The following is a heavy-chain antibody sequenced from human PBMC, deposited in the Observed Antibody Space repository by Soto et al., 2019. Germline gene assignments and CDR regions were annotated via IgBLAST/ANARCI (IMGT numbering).Heavy chain of an antibody. Sequence: GGSLRLSCAASGFTFSSYSMNWVRQAPGKGLEWVSSISSSSSYIYYADSVKGRFTISRDNAKNSLYLQMNSLRAEDTAVYYCAREAIWGSYRHPRSYYMDVWGKGTTVTVSS. D-gene: IGHD3-16*02. CDR1: GFTFSSYS. CDR2: ISSSSSYI. CDR3: AREAIWGSYRHPRSYYMDV. J-gene: IGHJ6*03. V-gene: IGHV3-21*01.